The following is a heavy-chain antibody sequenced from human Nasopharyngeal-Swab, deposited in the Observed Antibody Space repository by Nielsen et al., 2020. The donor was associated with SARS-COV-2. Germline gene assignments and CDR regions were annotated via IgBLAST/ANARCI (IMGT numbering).Heavy chain of an antibody. Sequence: GGSLRPSGQGSGSSFSTYWTSWVRQLPGKGLKWVGTIDPSDSYTTYSPSFQGNVTISTDTSISTAYLQWSSLRTSDTAMYYCARRGFNYGVGSGAIDYWGQGTLVTVSS. CDR2: IDPSDSYT. V-gene: IGHV5-10-1*01. D-gene: IGHD2-8*01. CDR3: ARRGFNYGVGSGAIDY. CDR1: GSSFSTYW. J-gene: IGHJ4*02.